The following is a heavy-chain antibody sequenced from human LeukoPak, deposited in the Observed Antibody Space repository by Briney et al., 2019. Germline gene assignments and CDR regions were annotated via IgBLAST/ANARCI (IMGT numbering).Heavy chain of an antibody. J-gene: IGHJ4*02. CDR1: GFTFSSYW. D-gene: IGHD4-17*01. CDR3: AWTTVTTSKGIFVY. Sequence: GGSLRLSCAASGFTFSSYWMSWVRQAPGKGLEWVANIKQDGSEKYYVDSVKGRFTISRDNAKNSLYLQMNSLRAEDTAVYYCAWTTVTTSKGIFVYWGQGTLVTVSS. CDR2: IKQDGSEK. V-gene: IGHV3-7*01.